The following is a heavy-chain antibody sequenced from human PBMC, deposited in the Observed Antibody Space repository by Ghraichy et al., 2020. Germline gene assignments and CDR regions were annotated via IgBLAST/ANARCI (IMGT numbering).Heavy chain of an antibody. Sequence: SETLSLTCTVSGGSISSGGYYWSWIRQHPGKGLEWIGYIYYSGSTYYNPSLKSRVTISVDTSKNQFSLKLSSVTAADTAVYYCARDSRYSGSYTNFDYWGQGTLVTVSS. CDR1: GGSISSGGYY. D-gene: IGHD1-26*01. V-gene: IGHV4-31*03. CDR2: IYYSGST. CDR3: ARDSRYSGSYTNFDY. J-gene: IGHJ4*02.